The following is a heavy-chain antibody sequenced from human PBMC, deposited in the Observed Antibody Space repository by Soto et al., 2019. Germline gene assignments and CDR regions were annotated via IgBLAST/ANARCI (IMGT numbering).Heavy chain of an antibody. CDR3: ARSGYSYGNGFEY. Sequence: EVQLVESGGGVVQPGGSLRLSCAASGFTLSDYWMLWVRQVPGKGLVWVSRISADGSSTNYLDSVKGRFTISRDNAKKGVYLQLNSRRAEATGLYFCARSGYSYGNGFEYWGQGTLVAVSS. D-gene: IGHD5-18*01. CDR1: GFTLSDYW. CDR2: ISADGSST. V-gene: IGHV3-74*01. J-gene: IGHJ4*02.